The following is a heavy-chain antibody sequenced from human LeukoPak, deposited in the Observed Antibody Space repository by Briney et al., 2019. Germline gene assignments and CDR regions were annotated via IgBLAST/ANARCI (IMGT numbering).Heavy chain of an antibody. D-gene: IGHD3-10*01. CDR1: GFTFSSYA. CDR3: TTPRSVWSPVYYYYGMDV. Sequence: GGSLRLSCAASGFTFSSYAMSWVRQAPGKGLEWVSAISGSGGSTYYADSVKGRFTISRDNSKNTLYLQMNSLRAEDTAVYYCTTPRSVWSPVYYYYGMDVWGQGTTVTVSS. J-gene: IGHJ6*02. V-gene: IGHV3-23*01. CDR2: ISGSGGST.